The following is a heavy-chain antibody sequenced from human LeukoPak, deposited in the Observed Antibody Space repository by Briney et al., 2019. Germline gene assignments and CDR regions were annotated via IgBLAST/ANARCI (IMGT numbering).Heavy chain of an antibody. V-gene: IGHV4-59*01. D-gene: IGHD3-10*01. CDR2: IYYSGST. CDR3: ARVQGWFGELDYYYYGMDV. CDR1: GGSISSYY. J-gene: IGHJ6*02. Sequence: SETLSLTCTVSGGSISSYYWSWIRQPPGKGLEWIGYIYYSGSTNYNPSLKSRVTISVDTSKNQFSLKLSSVTAADTAVYYCARVQGWFGELDYYYYGMDVWGQGTTVTVSS.